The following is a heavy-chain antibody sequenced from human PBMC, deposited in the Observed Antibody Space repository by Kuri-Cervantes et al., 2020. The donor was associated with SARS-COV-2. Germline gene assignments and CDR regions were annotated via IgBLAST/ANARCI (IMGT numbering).Heavy chain of an antibody. Sequence: GGSLRLSCSVSGGSIRSGAYYCHWIRQAPGKGLEWVSGISGTGGGTYYADSVKGRFTISRANSKNMLYLEMKSLRVEDTAVYYCAKDRDNTGRPYFFEDWGQGTLVTVSS. CDR2: ISGTGGGT. CDR3: AKDRDNTGRPYFFED. V-gene: IGHV3-23*01. J-gene: IGHJ4*02. D-gene: IGHD2-21*01. CDR1: GGSIRSGA.